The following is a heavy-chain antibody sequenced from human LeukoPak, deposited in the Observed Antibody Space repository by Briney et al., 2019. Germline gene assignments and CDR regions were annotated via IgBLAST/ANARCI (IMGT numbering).Heavy chain of an antibody. CDR1: GGTFSSYG. Sequence: ASVKVSCKASGGTFSSYGISWVRQAPGQGLEWMGWISAYNGNTNYAQKLQGRVTMTTDTSTSTAYMELRSLRSDDTAVYYCARTYGSGSSPQRGWFDPWGQGTLVTVSS. V-gene: IGHV1-18*01. CDR3: ARTYGSGSSPQRGWFDP. J-gene: IGHJ5*02. D-gene: IGHD3-10*01. CDR2: ISAYNGNT.